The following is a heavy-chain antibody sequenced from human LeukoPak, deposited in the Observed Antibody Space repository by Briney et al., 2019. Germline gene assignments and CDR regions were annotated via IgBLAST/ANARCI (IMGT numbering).Heavy chain of an antibody. V-gene: IGHV1-69*04. D-gene: IGHD4-11*01. CDR2: VIPILGIA. Sequence: SVKVSCKASGVTFSSYAITWVRQAPGQGLEWMGRVIPILGIANYAQKFQGRVTITADKSTSTDYMELSSLRSEDTAVYYCAYTITSTYYYAMDVWGQGTTVTVSS. CDR3: AYTITSTYYYAMDV. J-gene: IGHJ6*02. CDR1: GVTFSSYA.